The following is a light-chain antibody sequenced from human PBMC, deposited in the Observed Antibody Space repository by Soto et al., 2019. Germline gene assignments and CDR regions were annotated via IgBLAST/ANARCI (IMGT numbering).Light chain of an antibody. V-gene: IGKV1-5*01. J-gene: IGKJ3*01. CDR1: QSISRS. CDR3: QQYNSDVFT. CDR2: DAS. Sequence: DIQMTQSPSTLSASVGDRVTITCRASQSISRSLAWYQQKPGRAPKLLIFDASSLESGVPSGFGGSGFGTEFTLTISSLQPDDFATYYCQQYNSDVFTFGPGTTVDIK.